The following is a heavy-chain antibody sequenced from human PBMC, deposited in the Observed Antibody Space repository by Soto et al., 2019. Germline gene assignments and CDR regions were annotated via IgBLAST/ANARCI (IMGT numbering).Heavy chain of an antibody. Sequence: EVQLVESGGGLVKPGGSLRLSCAASGFTFSNYNMNWVRQPPGKGLEWVSSITSAGSYIYYAESLKGRVTISRDNAKNSLFLQMNSLRAEDTALYFCARGILGGVRIDYVMDVWGQGTTVTVSS. CDR2: ITSAGSYI. D-gene: IGHD2-8*02. CDR3: ARGILGGVRIDYVMDV. J-gene: IGHJ6*02. CDR1: GFTFSNYN. V-gene: IGHV3-21*01.